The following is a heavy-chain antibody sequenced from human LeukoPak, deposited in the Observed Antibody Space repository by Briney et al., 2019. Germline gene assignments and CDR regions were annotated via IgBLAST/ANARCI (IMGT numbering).Heavy chain of an antibody. CDR1: GYTFTSYD. Sequence: ASVKVSCKASGYTFTSYDINWVRQATGQGLEWMGWMNPNSGNTGYAQKFQGRVTMTRNTSISTAYMELSSLRSEDTAVYHCARVHYDSSGYYSGIDYWGQGTLVTVSS. J-gene: IGHJ4*02. D-gene: IGHD3-22*01. CDR3: ARVHYDSSGYYSGIDY. V-gene: IGHV1-8*01. CDR2: MNPNSGNT.